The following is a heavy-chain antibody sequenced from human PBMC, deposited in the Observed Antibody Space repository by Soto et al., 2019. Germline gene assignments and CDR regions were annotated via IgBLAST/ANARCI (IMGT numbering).Heavy chain of an antibody. CDR2: IFWDDDK. V-gene: IGHV2-5*02. CDR1: GFSLNTSGVA. J-gene: IGHJ6*03. Sequence: QITLKESGPSLVKPTQTLTLTCTFSGFSLNTSGVAVGWIRQPPGKALEWLALIFWDDDKRYSPSLESRLTIPKDTPKNQVVLTMTNMDPVETGTYYCAHTGRKELILYYYNMDVWGAGTTVTVSS. CDR3: AHTGRKELILYYYNMDV.